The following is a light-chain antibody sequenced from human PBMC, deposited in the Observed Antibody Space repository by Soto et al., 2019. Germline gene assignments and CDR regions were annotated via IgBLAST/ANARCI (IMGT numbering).Light chain of an antibody. CDR3: QQYSSYPWT. CDR1: QTISSW. Sequence: DIQMTQSPSSLSASVGDRVTITCRASQTISSWLAWYQQKPGKAPKLLIYQASTLKSGVPSRFSGSGSATEFTLTISSLQPDDIATYYCQQYSSYPWTVGQGTKVEIK. CDR2: QAS. J-gene: IGKJ1*01. V-gene: IGKV1-5*03.